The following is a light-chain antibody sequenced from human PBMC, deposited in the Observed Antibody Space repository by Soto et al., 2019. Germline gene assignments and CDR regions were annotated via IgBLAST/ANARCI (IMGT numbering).Light chain of an antibody. Sequence: EIALTQSPGTLSLSPGERATLSCRASQSVFNNHIGWYQQKPGQAPRRLIFGASFRATGIPDRFSGSGSGTDFTLTISRLEPEDFAVYYCQQYGSSPTTFGQGTKVDI. V-gene: IGKV3-20*01. CDR2: GAS. J-gene: IGKJ1*01. CDR3: QQYGSSPTT. CDR1: QSVFNNH.